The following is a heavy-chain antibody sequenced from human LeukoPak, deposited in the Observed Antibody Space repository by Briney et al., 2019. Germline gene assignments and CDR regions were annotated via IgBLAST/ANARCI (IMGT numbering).Heavy chain of an antibody. Sequence: LAGGSLRLSCAASGFTFSSYAMHWVRQAPGKGLEWVAVISYDGSNKYYADSVKGRFTISRDNSKNTLYLQMNSLRAEDTAVYYCARDSYGMDVSGQGTTVTVSS. CDR3: ARDSYGMDV. J-gene: IGHJ6*02. CDR2: ISYDGSNK. V-gene: IGHV3-30-3*01. CDR1: GFTFSSYA.